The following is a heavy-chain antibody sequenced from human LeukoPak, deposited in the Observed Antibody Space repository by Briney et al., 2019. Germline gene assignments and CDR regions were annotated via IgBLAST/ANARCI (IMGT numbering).Heavy chain of an antibody. CDR1: GFTFSNYW. D-gene: IGHD1-26*01. V-gene: IGHV3-7*01. CDR3: ARDKVVGATYFDY. CDR2: IQQDGSER. Sequence: HGGSLRLSCAASGFTFSNYWMSWVRQAPGKGLEWVANIQQDGSERYYVDSVKGRFTISRDNAKNSLYLQMNSLRAEDTAVYYCARDKVVGATYFDYWGQGTLVTVSS. J-gene: IGHJ4*02.